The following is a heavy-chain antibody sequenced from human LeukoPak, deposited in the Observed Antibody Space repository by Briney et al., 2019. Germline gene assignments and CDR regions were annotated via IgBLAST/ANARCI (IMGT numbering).Heavy chain of an antibody. CDR1: GGSISSSNW. Sequence: SETLSLTCGVSGGSISSSNWWSWVRQPPGKGLEWIGEIYHSGSTNYNPSLRSRVTISVDKSKNQFSLKLSSVTAADTAVYYCARSTGHYYDSMENAFDIWGQGTKVTVSS. V-gene: IGHV4-4*02. CDR3: ARSTGHYYDSMENAFDI. CDR2: IYHSGST. D-gene: IGHD3-22*01. J-gene: IGHJ3*02.